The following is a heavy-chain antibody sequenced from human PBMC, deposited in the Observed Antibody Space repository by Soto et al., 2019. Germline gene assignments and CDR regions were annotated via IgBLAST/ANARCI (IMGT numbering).Heavy chain of an antibody. CDR3: AKDMHSTRAFDI. Sequence: DVQLVESGGGLVQPGRSLRLSCAASGFTFDDYAMHWVRQAPGKGLEWVSGISWNSGSIGYADSVKGRFTISRDNAKNSLYLQMNSLRAEDTALYYCAKDMHSTRAFDIWGQGTMVTVSS. J-gene: IGHJ3*02. CDR2: ISWNSGSI. V-gene: IGHV3-9*01. CDR1: GFTFDDYA. D-gene: IGHD1-1*01.